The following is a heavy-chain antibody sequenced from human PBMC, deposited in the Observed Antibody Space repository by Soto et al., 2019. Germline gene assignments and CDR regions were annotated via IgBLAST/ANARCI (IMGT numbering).Heavy chain of an antibody. CDR3: ARDRTDSGYYTNWLDP. Sequence: SVKVSCKASGGTFGSDPITWVLEAPGQGLEWVGRIIPIFGTTNYAQNLQGRVTISADKSTLTSYMELHSLTSDDTALYYCARDRTDSGYYTNWLDPWGQGTQVTVSS. D-gene: IGHD3-22*01. CDR2: IIPIFGTT. V-gene: IGHV1-69*06. CDR1: GGTFGSDP. J-gene: IGHJ5*02.